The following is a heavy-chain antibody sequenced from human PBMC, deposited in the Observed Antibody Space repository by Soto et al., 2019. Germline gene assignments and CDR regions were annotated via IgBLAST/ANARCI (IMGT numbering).Heavy chain of an antibody. D-gene: IGHD3-9*01. CDR2: MNPNSGNT. Sequence: ASVKVSCKASGYTFTSYDINWVRQATGQGLEWMRWMNPNSGNTGYAQKFQGRVTMTRNTSISTAYMELSSLRSEDTAVYYCARVPESHYDILTGYSPRYYGMDVWGQGTTVTVSS. V-gene: IGHV1-8*01. CDR1: GYTFTSYD. CDR3: ARVPESHYDILTGYSPRYYGMDV. J-gene: IGHJ6*02.